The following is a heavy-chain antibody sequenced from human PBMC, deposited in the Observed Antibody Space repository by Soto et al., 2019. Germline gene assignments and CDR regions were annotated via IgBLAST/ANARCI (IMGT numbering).Heavy chain of an antibody. Sequence: GGSLRLSCAASGFTFRSYSMNWVRQAPGKGLEWVSYISISSRTIYYADSVKGRFTISRDDAKNSLYLQMNSLRDEDTSVYYCARDNGIAGSFDPWGQGTLVTVSS. V-gene: IGHV3-48*02. CDR1: GFTFRSYS. CDR3: ARDNGIAGSFDP. D-gene: IGHD6-13*01. CDR2: ISISSRTI. J-gene: IGHJ5*02.